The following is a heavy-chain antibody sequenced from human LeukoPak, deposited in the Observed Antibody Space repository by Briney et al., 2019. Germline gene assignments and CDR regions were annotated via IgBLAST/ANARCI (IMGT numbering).Heavy chain of an antibody. D-gene: IGHD2-15*01. CDR3: ASRYCSGGSCFFDY. V-gene: IGHV4-59*08. Sequence: PSETLSLTCTVSGGSISSYYWSWIRQPPGKELEGIGYIYNSGTTNYNPSLKSRVTMSVDTSKNQFSLKLSSVTAADTAIYHCASRYCSGGSCFFDYWGQGTLVTVSS. CDR1: GGSISSYY. CDR2: IYNSGTT. J-gene: IGHJ4*02.